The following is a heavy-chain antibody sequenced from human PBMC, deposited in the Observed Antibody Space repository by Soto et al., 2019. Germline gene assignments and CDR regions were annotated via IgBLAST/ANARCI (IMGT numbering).Heavy chain of an antibody. CDR3: ARLWSSNEGSS. D-gene: IGHD3-10*01. V-gene: IGHV4-34*01. CDR1: GGSFRGYY. J-gene: IGHJ4*02. Sequence: SETLSLTCAVHGGSFRGYYWSWFRQPPGKGLEWIGEINHSGGTNYNPSLKSRVSISVDASKNQFSLQLTSVTAADTAVYYCARLWSSNEGSSWGQGTLVT. CDR2: INHSGGT.